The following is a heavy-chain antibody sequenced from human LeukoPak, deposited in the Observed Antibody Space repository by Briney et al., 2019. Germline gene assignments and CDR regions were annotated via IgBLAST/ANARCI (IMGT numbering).Heavy chain of an antibody. CDR1: GFTFSSYS. J-gene: IGHJ3*02. CDR2: ISSSSSYI. D-gene: IGHD3-16*01. CDR3: ARDHLPLGPPDAFDI. Sequence: GSLRLSCAVSGFTFSSYSRNWVRQAPGKGLEWVSAISSSSSYIYYADSVKGRFTISRDNAKNSLYLQMNSLRAEDTAVYYCARDHLPLGPPDAFDIWGQGTMVTVSS. V-gene: IGHV3-21*01.